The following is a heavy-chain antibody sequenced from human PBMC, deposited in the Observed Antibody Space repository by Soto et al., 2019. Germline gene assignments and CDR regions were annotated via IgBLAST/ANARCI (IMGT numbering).Heavy chain of an antibody. D-gene: IGHD6-13*01. CDR3: VRGIPSQYRSNWLYWYFDL. CDR1: GFVYSTYA. V-gene: IGHV3-33*01. J-gene: IGHJ2*01. CDR2: IWNDGTKE. Sequence: VQLVESGGGVVQPGRSLRLSCAASGFVYSTYAMHWVRLSPGKGLEWVALIWNDGTKEYYLDSVKGRFTISRDNSQNTLNLQMDSLRAADTAVYFCVRGIPSQYRSNWLYWYFDLWGRGTQVTVSS.